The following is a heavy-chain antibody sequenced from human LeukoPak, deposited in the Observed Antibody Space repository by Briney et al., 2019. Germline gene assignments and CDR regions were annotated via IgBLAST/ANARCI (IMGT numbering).Heavy chain of an antibody. D-gene: IGHD3-22*01. Sequence: ASVKVSCKASGYTFTSYGISWVRQAPGQGLEWMGWISAYNGNTNYAQKLQGRVTMTTDTSTSTAYMELRSLRSDDTAVYYCARDDYYDSSGLEHFDYRGQGTLVTVSS. J-gene: IGHJ4*02. CDR1: GYTFTSYG. CDR2: ISAYNGNT. CDR3: ARDDYYDSSGLEHFDY. V-gene: IGHV1-18*01.